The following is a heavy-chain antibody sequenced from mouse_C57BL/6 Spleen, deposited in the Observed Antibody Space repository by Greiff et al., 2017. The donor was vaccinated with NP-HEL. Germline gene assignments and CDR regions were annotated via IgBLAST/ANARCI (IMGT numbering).Heavy chain of an antibody. CDR1: GYTFTSYG. J-gene: IGHJ4*01. V-gene: IGHV1-81*01. Sequence: QVQLKESGAELARPGASVKLSCKASGYTFTSYGISWVKQRTGQGLEWIGEIYPRSGNTYYNEKFKGKATLTADKSSSTAYMELRSLTSEDSAVYFCARTGDGYHYYYAMDDWGQGASVTVAS. CDR3: ARTGDGYHYYYAMDD. CDR2: IYPRSGNT. D-gene: IGHD2-3*01.